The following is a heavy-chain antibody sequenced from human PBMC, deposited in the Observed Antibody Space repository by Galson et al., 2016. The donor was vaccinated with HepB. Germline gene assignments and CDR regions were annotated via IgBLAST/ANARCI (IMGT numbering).Heavy chain of an antibody. Sequence: SETLSLTCAVYGGSFSGYYWSWIRQPPGKGLEWIGEINHSGSTNYNPSLTSRVTISVDTSKNQFSLKLSSVTAADTAVYYWARGREIWRAVVPAASFDYWGQGTLVTVSS. J-gene: IGHJ4*02. CDR3: ARGREIWRAVVPAASFDY. CDR1: GGSFSGYY. D-gene: IGHD2-2*01. CDR2: INHSGST. V-gene: IGHV4-34*01.